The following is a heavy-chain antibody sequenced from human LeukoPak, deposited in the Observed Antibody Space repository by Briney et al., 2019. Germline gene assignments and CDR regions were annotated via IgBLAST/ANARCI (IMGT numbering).Heavy chain of an antibody. Sequence: ASVKVSCKASGYTFTTYYMHWVRQAAGQGLEWMGWINPNSGGTTYAQKFQGRVTMTRDTSISTAYMELSRLRSDDTAVYYCARDGSMPYDYWGQGTLVTVSS. D-gene: IGHD2/OR15-2a*01. V-gene: IGHV1-2*02. CDR3: ARDGSMPYDY. CDR1: GYTFTTYY. CDR2: INPNSGGT. J-gene: IGHJ4*02.